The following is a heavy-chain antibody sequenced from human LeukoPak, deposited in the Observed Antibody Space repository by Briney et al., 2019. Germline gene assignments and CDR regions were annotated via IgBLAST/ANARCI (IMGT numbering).Heavy chain of an antibody. J-gene: IGHJ6*03. Sequence: SETLSLTCAVYDGSFSGYYWSWIRQPPGKGLEWIGEINHSGSTNYNPSLKSRVTISVDTSKNQFSLKLSSVTAADTAVYYCARVDIVVVPAARGYYYYMDVWGKGTTVTVSS. CDR1: DGSFSGYY. V-gene: IGHV4-34*01. CDR3: ARVDIVVVPAARGYYYYMDV. D-gene: IGHD2-2*01. CDR2: INHSGST.